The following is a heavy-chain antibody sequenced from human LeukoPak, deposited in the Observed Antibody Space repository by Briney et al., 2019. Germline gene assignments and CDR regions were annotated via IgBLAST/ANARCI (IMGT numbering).Heavy chain of an antibody. CDR3: ARAARLMVYATYDY. J-gene: IGHJ4*02. CDR1: GGSISSSSYS. CDR2: IYYSGST. D-gene: IGHD2-8*01. V-gene: IGHV4-39*07. Sequence: KTSETLSLTCTVSGGSISSSSYSWGWIRQPPGKGLEWIGSIYYSGSTYYNPSLKSRVTISVDTYKNQFSLKLSSVTAADTAVYYCARAARLMVYATYDYWGQGTLVTVSS.